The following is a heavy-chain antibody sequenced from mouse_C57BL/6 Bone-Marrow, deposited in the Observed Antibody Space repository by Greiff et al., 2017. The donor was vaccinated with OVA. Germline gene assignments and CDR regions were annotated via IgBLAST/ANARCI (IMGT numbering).Heavy chain of an antibody. Sequence: QVQLKESGPGLVAPSQSLSITCTVSGFSLTSYGVHWVRQPPGKGLEWLVVIWSDGSTTYNSALKSRLSISKDNSKSQVFLKINSLKTDDTAMYYCARQGCDWWYFDVWGTGTTVTVSS. D-gene: IGHD2-13*01. J-gene: IGHJ1*03. V-gene: IGHV2-6-1*01. CDR1: GFSLTSYG. CDR2: IWSDGST. CDR3: ARQGCDWWYFDV.